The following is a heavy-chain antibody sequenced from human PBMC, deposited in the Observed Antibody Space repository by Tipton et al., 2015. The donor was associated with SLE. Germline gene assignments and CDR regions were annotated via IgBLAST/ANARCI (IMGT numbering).Heavy chain of an antibody. Sequence: TLSLTCTVPGGSISSYYWSWIRQHPGKGLEWIGYIYYSGSTYYNPSLKSRVTISVGTSKNQFSLKLSSVTAADTALYYCASLSRGPATSFFDYWGQGTLITVSS. V-gene: IGHV4-59*06. J-gene: IGHJ4*02. CDR2: IYYSGST. CDR1: GGSISSYY. CDR3: ASLSRGPATSFFDY. D-gene: IGHD3-10*01.